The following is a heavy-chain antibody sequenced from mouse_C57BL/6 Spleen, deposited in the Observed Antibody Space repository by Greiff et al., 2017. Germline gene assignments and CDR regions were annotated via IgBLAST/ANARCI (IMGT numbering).Heavy chain of an antibody. D-gene: IGHD1-1*01. Sequence: VQLVESGPGLVAPSQSLSITCTVSGFSLTSYGVHWVRQPPGKGLEWLVVIWSDGSTTYNSARKSRLSISKDNSKCQVFLKMNSLQTDDTAMYYCARQGPYGSSPYYAMDYWGQGTSVTVSS. CDR2: IWSDGST. V-gene: IGHV2-6*03. J-gene: IGHJ4*01. CDR1: GFSLTSYG. CDR3: ARQGPYGSSPYYAMDY.